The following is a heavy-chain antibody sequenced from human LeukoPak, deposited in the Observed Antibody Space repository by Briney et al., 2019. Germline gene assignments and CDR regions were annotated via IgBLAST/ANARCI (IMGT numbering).Heavy chain of an antibody. CDR3: ARDLFRYTIFGVVTNFPSAFDI. Sequence: ASVKVSCKASGYTFTSYGISWVRQAPGQGLEWMGWISAYNGNTNYAQKLQGRVTMTTDPSTSTAYLELRSLRSDDTAVYYCARDLFRYTIFGVVTNFPSAFDIWGQGTMVTVSS. CDR1: GYTFTSYG. J-gene: IGHJ3*02. D-gene: IGHD3-3*01. V-gene: IGHV1-18*01. CDR2: ISAYNGNT.